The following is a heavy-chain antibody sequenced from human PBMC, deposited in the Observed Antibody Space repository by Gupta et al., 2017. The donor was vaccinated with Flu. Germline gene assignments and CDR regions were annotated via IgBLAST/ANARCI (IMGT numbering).Heavy chain of an antibody. CDR3: ARLGYSSSWIDS. Sequence: ISSGTYYWGWIRQPPGKGLDWIGSIYYSGSTYYNPSLKGRVTISVDTSKNQLSLKLNSVTATDTAVYYCARLGYSSSWIDSWGQGTLVTVSS. CDR1: ISSGTYY. D-gene: IGHD6-13*01. J-gene: IGHJ4*02. CDR2: IYYSGST. V-gene: IGHV4-39*01.